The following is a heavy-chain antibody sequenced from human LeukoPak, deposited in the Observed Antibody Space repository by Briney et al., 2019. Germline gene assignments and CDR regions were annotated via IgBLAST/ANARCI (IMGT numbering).Heavy chain of an antibody. Sequence: GGPLRLSCAASGFTFSSYGMHWVRQAPGKGLEWVAVISYDGSNKYYADSVKGRFTISRDNSKNTVYLQMNSLRVEDTALYYCVRSLDYWGQGTLVTVSS. CDR3: VRSLDY. CDR2: ISYDGSNK. V-gene: IGHV3-30*03. J-gene: IGHJ4*02. CDR1: GFTFSSYG.